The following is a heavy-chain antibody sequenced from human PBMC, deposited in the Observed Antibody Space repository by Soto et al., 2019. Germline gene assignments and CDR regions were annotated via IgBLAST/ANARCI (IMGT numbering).Heavy chain of an antibody. CDR2: ISGSGGST. J-gene: IGHJ6*03. V-gene: IGHV3-23*01. Sequence: PGGSLRLSCAASGFTFSSYAMSWVRQAPWKGLEWVSAISGSGGSTYYADSVKGRFTISRDNSKNTLYLQMNSLRAEDTAVYYCAKAPYGDYAYYYMDVWGKGTTVTVSS. D-gene: IGHD4-17*01. CDR1: GFTFSSYA. CDR3: AKAPYGDYAYYYMDV.